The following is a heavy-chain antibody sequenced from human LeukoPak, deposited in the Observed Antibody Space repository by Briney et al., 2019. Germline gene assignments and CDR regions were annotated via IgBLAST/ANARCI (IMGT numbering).Heavy chain of an antibody. CDR3: ASSPVFLWFGPPLNYFDY. CDR1: GGSFSGYY. V-gene: IGHV4-34*01. CDR2: INRSGST. D-gene: IGHD3-10*01. J-gene: IGHJ4*02. Sequence: SETLSLTCAVYGGSFSGYYWSWIRQPPGKGLEWIGEINRSGSTNYNPSLKSRVTISVDTSKNQFSLKLSSVTAADTAVYYCASSPVFLWFGPPLNYFDYWGQGTLVTVSS.